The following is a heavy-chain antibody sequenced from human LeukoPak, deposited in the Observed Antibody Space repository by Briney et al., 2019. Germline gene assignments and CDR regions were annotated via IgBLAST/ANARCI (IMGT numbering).Heavy chain of an antibody. Sequence: SGGSLRLSCAASGFTFSSYGMYWVRQAPGKGLEWVAFIRYDGSNKYYADSVKGRFTISRDNSKNTLYLQMNSLRAEDTAVYYCAKKAAPYYYYYMAVWGKGTTVIISS. D-gene: IGHD2-21*01. J-gene: IGHJ6*03. CDR2: IRYDGSNK. CDR3: AKKAAPYYYYYMAV. V-gene: IGHV3-30*02. CDR1: GFTFSSYG.